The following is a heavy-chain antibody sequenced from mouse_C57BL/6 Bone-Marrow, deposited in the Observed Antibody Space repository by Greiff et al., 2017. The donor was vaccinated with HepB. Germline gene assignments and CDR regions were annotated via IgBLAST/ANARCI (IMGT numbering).Heavy chain of an antibody. Sequence: VQLQQSGPELVKPGASVKISCKASGYAFSSSWMNWVKQRPGKGLEWIGRIYPGDGDTNYNGKFKGKATLTADKSSSTAYMQLSSLTSEDSAVYFCARGGKNWEGFAYWGQGTLVTVSA. CDR3: ARGGKNWEGFAY. J-gene: IGHJ3*01. D-gene: IGHD4-1*01. CDR1: GYAFSSSW. CDR2: IYPGDGDT. V-gene: IGHV1-82*01.